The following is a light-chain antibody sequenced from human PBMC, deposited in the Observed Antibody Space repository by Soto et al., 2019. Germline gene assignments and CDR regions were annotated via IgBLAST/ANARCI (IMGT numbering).Light chain of an antibody. J-gene: IGKJ5*01. CDR1: QGIASW. CDR2: AAS. Sequence: VSASVGDRVTIPCRASQGIASWLAWYQQKGGKAPKLPIFAASSLQSGVPSRFSGSGSGTEFTLTISSLQPEDFATYYCQQASSFPPNFGQGTRLEIK. CDR3: QQASSFPPN. V-gene: IGKV1-12*01.